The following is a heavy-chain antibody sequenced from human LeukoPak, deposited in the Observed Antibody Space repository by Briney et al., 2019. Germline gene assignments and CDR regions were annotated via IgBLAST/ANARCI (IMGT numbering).Heavy chain of an antibody. CDR3: ASEPTSMVRGVIGMDV. V-gene: IGHV1-3*01. J-gene: IGHJ6*02. D-gene: IGHD3-10*01. Sequence: GASVKVSCKASGYTFTSYAMHWVRQAPGQRLEWMGWINAGNGSTKYSQKFQGRVTITRDTSASTAYMELSSLRSEDTAVYYCASEPTSMVRGVIGMDVWGQGTTVTVSS. CDR2: INAGNGST. CDR1: GYTFTSYA.